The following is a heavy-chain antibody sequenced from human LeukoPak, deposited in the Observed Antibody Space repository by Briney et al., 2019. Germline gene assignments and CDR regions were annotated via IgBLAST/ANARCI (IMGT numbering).Heavy chain of an antibody. J-gene: IGHJ3*02. CDR3: ARKSSAWDAFDI. D-gene: IGHD3-22*01. CDR1: GFSVSSSY. CDR2: IYSGGST. V-gene: IGHV3-53*01. Sequence: GGSLRLLCVVSGFSVSSSYINWVRQAPGKGLEWVSVIYSGGSTFYADSVKDRFTISRDNSENTVYLQMNSLRAEDTAVYYCARKSSAWDAFDIWGQGTMVTVSS.